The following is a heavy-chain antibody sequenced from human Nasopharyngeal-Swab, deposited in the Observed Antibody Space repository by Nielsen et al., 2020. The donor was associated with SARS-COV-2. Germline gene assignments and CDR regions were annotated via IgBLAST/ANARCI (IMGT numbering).Heavy chain of an antibody. CDR2: INHSGSP. D-gene: IGHD4-17*01. V-gene: IGHV4-34*01. CDR1: GGSFSGYY. Sequence: SETLSLTCAVYGGSFSGYYWSWLRQPPGKGLEWIGEINHSGSPNYNPSLKSRVTISVDTSKNQFSLKLSSVTAADTAVYYCGGTTPYHYGMDVWGQGTTVTVSS. CDR3: GGTTPYHYGMDV. J-gene: IGHJ6*02.